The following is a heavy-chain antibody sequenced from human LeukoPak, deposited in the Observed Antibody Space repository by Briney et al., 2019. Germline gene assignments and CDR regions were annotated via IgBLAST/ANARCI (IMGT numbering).Heavy chain of an antibody. D-gene: IGHD3-22*01. J-gene: IGHJ4*02. CDR1: GFTFSDYY. Sequence: GGSLRLSCAASGFTFSDYYMSWIRQAPGKGLEWVSFIRYDGSNEYYADSVKGRFTISRDSSKNTLYLQMNSLRAEDTAVYYCAKERVPYYDSSGYSSFDYWGQGTLVTVSS. CDR2: IRYDGSNE. V-gene: IGHV3-30*02. CDR3: AKERVPYYDSSGYSSFDY.